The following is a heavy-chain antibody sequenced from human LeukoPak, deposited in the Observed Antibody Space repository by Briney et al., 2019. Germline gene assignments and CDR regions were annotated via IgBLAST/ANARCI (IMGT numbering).Heavy chain of an antibody. Sequence: GGSLRLSCAASGFTISSYYMAWVRQAPGKGLEWVSVIYHSGNTDYADSVKGRFTISRDNSKNTVYLQMSSLRAEDTAVYYCARGGDIVVVPAAPFDYWGQGTLVTVSS. D-gene: IGHD2-2*01. CDR3: ARGGDIVVVPAAPFDY. J-gene: IGHJ4*02. V-gene: IGHV3-53*01. CDR1: GFTISSYY. CDR2: IYHSGNT.